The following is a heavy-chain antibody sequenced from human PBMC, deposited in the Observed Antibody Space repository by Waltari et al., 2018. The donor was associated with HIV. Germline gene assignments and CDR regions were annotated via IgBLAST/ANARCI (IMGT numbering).Heavy chain of an antibody. J-gene: IGHJ6*02. CDR3: ARGQDDLGKGLYYYHGMDV. CDR2: FKAGGGT. D-gene: IGHD3-3*01. V-gene: IGHV4-34*04. Sequence: QVQLRPWGAGLLKPSETLCLTCAVYGGAFRGYYWTWIRKSAGKGLAWIGEFKAGGGTSDNPWLKSRATCSLAAAKSQVYLRLTSVTAADTAVYHCARGQDDLGKGLYYYHGMDVWGQGTTVTVSS. CDR1: GGAFRGYY.